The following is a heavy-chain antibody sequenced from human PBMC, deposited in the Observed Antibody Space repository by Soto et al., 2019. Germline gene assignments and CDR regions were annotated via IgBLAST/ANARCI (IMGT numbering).Heavy chain of an antibody. CDR1: GFTFSSYW. V-gene: IGHV3-74*01. Sequence: EVQLVESGGGLVQPGGSLRLSCAASGFTFSSYWMHWVRQAPGKGLVWVSRINSDGSRTSYADSVKGRFTISRDNAKNTLYLQMNSLRAEDTAVYYCARDSAYYDFCSGYWFFDYWGQGTLVTVSS. D-gene: IGHD3-3*01. CDR2: INSDGSRT. J-gene: IGHJ4*02. CDR3: ARDSAYYDFCSGYWFFDY.